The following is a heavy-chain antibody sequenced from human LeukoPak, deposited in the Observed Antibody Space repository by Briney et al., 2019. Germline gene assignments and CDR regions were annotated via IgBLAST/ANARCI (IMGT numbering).Heavy chain of an antibody. CDR3: ARDLEQQLDAFDI. D-gene: IGHD6-13*01. V-gene: IGHV4-61*02. CDR2: IYTSGST. Sequence: SETLSLTCTVSGGSISSGSYYWRWIRQPAGRGLEWIGRIYTSGSTNYNPSLKSRVTISVDTSKNQFSLKLSSVTAADTAVYYCARDLEQQLDAFDIWGQGTTVTVSS. CDR1: GGSISSGSYY. J-gene: IGHJ3*02.